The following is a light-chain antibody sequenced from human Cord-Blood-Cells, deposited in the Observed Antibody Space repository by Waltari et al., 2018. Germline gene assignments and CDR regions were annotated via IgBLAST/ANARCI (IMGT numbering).Light chain of an antibody. V-gene: IGKV3-20*01. Sequence: DIVLTQSPGTLSLSPGARAPLSCRASQSVSRSYLAWYQQKPGQAPRLLNYGASSRATGIPDRFSGSGSGTDFTLTISRLEPEDFAVYYCQQYGSSPFTFGPGTKVDIK. CDR3: QQYGSSPFT. J-gene: IGKJ3*01. CDR2: GAS. CDR1: QSVSRSY.